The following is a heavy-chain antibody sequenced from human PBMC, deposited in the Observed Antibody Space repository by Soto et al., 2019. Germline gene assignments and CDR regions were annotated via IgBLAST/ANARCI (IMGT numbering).Heavy chain of an antibody. Sequence: GGSLSRSCAASGFTFSSYAMSWVRQAPGKGLEWVSAISGSGGSTYYADSVKGRFTISRDNSKNTLYLQMNSLRAEDTAVYYCAKDRRFLEWLLDYWGQVTLVTVSS. D-gene: IGHD3-3*01. CDR3: AKDRRFLEWLLDY. CDR1: GFTFSSYA. J-gene: IGHJ4*02. CDR2: ISGSGGST. V-gene: IGHV3-23*01.